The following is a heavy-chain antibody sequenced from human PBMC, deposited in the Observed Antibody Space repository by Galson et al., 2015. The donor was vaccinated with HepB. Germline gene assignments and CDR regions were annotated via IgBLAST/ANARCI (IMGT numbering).Heavy chain of an antibody. V-gene: IGHV3-7*03. CDR3: ARERDPTSSGSLLNY. J-gene: IGHJ4*02. CDR2: IKEDGSET. Sequence: SLRLSCAASGFTFSNYWMSWVRQAPGKGLEWVANIKEDGSETHYVDSMKGRFIISRDNAKKSLYLQMNRLRAEDTAIYYCARERDPTSSGSLLNYWGQGTLVTVSS. D-gene: IGHD6-6*01. CDR1: GFTFSNYW.